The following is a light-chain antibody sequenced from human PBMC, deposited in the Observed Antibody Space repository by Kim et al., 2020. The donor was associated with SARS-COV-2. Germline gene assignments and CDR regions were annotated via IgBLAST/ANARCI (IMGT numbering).Light chain of an antibody. CDR1: QNIYKY. J-gene: IGKJ4*01. V-gene: IGKV1-33*01. CDR2: DAS. CDR3: QQNDDLPVT. Sequence: SAYVGDKVPITCQASQNIYKYLNWYQHKPGKAPNLLIYDASKLQTGVPPRFSGSGSGTHFTLTINGLQPEDIATYYCQQNDDLPVTFGGGTKLEI.